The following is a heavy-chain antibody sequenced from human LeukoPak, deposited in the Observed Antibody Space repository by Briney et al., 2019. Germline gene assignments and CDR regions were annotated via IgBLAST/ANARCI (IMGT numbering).Heavy chain of an antibody. CDR1: GGSISSYY. D-gene: IGHD1-26*01. CDR2: IYYSGST. J-gene: IGHJ4*02. V-gene: IGHV4-59*12. CDR3: ARVKIGSYSVDY. Sequence: SETLSLTCTVSGGSISSYYWSWIRQPPGKGLEWIGSIYYSGSTYYNPSLKSRVTISVDTSKNQFSLKLSSVTAADTAVYYCARVKIGSYSVDYWGQGTLVTVSS.